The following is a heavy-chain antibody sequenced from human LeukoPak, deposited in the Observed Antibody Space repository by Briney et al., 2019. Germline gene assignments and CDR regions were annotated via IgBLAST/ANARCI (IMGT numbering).Heavy chain of an antibody. CDR2: FRANGGTT. D-gene: IGHD2-21*02. V-gene: IGHV3-23*01. CDR3: SKELSTGSGGACGGACYWARPFDG. CDR1: GFTFHTYA. J-gene: IGHJ4*02. Sequence: PGGSLRLSCSTSGFTFHTYAMSWVRQTPGKGLEWVSSFRANGGTTFYADSVTGRFTISIDNAKTTLNVQMNIMRPEVTAADTCSKELSTGSGGACGGACYWARPFDGWGQGSLVTVSS.